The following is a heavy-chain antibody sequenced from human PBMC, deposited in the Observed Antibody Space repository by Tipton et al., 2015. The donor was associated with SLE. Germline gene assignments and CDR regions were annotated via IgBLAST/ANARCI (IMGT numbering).Heavy chain of an antibody. CDR1: GGSFSGYY. V-gene: IGHV4-34*01. CDR3: AGYIAAAGDYYGMDV. Sequence: TLSLTCAVYGGSFSGYYWSWIRQPPGKGLEWIGEINHSGSTNYNPSLKSRVTISVDTSKNQFSLKLSSVTAADTAVYYCAGYIAAAGDYYGMDVWGQGTTVTVSS. D-gene: IGHD6-13*01. J-gene: IGHJ6*02. CDR2: INHSGST.